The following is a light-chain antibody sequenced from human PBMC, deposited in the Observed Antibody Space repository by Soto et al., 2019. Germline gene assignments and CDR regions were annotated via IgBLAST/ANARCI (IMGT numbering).Light chain of an antibody. CDR3: QQRSNWPLLT. Sequence: IVLTQSPATLSLSPGERATLSCRASKSASSYFAWYHQNPGQAPRLLVYDASNRATGIPARFSGSGSGTDFTLTISSLEPEDFAVYYCQQRSNWPLLTFGGGTKVEIK. CDR1: KSASSY. CDR2: DAS. J-gene: IGKJ4*01. V-gene: IGKV3-11*01.